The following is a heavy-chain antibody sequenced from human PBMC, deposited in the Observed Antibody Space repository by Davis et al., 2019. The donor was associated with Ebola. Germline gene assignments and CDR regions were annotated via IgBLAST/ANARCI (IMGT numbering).Heavy chain of an antibody. J-gene: IGHJ5*02. Sequence: AASVKVSCKASGYTFTSYYMHWVRQAPGQGLEWMGGIIPIFGTASYAQKFQGRVTMTRDTSTSTVYMELSSLRSEDTAVYYCVTSSPVDPWGQGTLVTVSS. CDR2: IIPIFGTA. D-gene: IGHD6-13*01. CDR3: VTSSPVDP. V-gene: IGHV1-46*03. CDR1: GYTFTSYY.